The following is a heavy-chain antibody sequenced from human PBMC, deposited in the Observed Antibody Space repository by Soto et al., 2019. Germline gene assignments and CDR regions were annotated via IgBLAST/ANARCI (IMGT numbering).Heavy chain of an antibody. D-gene: IGHD6-13*01. CDR3: VKDESINWYSGHFRH. J-gene: IGHJ1*01. CDR2: INWNSGSI. V-gene: IGHV3-9*01. CDR1: GFTFDDYA. Sequence: SLRLSCAASGFTFDDYAMHWVRQVPGKGLKWVSGINWNSGSIGYADSVKGRFATSRDNAKNSLHLQMNSLSAEDTAFYYCVKDESINWYSGHFRHWGQGTLVTVSS.